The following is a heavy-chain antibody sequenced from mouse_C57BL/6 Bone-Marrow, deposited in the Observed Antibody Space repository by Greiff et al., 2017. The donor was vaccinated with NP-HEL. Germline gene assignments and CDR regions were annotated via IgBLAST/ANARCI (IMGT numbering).Heavy chain of an antibody. CDR3: ARGLLWLRRRDYYAMDY. D-gene: IGHD2-2*01. CDR1: GYTFTSYW. V-gene: IGHV1-64*01. CDR2: IHPNSGST. Sequence: QVQLQRSGAELVKPGASVKLSCKASGYTFTSYWMHWVKQRPGQGLEWIGMIHPNSGSTNYNEKFKSKATLTVDKSSSTAYMQLSSLTSEDSAVYYCARGLLWLRRRDYYAMDYWGQGTSVTVSS. J-gene: IGHJ4*01.